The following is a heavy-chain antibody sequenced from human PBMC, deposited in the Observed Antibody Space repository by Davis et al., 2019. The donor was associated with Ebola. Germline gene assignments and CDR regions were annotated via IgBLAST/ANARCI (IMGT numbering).Heavy chain of an antibody. D-gene: IGHD5-12*01. CDR1: GGSLSAYY. CDR2: TNHRGRT. Sequence: PSETLSLTCDIYGGSLSAYYWTWIRQSPGKGLEWIGETNHRGRTNYKSSLQSRVTISADTSNNRVSLSLTSVTAADTAVYFCASFGYTSSATELWGQGTLVSVSS. CDR3: ASFGYTSSATEL. V-gene: IGHV4-34*01. J-gene: IGHJ4*02.